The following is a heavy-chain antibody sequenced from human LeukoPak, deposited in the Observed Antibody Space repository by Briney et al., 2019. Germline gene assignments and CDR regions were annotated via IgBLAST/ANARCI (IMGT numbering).Heavy chain of an antibody. CDR3: ARQMRYFDWLPRDY. V-gene: IGHV5-10-1*01. CDR1: GFTFSDHY. J-gene: IGHJ4*02. CDR2: IDPSDSYT. Sequence: GGSLRLSCAASGFTFSDHYMDWVRQAPGKGLEWMGRIDPSDSYTNYSPSFQGHVTISADKSISTAYLQWSSLKASDTAMYYCARQMRYFDWLPRDYWGQGTLVTVSS. D-gene: IGHD3-9*01.